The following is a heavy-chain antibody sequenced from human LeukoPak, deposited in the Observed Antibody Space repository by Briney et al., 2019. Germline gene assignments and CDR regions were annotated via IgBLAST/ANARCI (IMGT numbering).Heavy chain of an antibody. CDR1: GFTFSSYG. Sequence: QTGGSLRLSCAASGFTFSSYGMHWVRQAPGKGLEWVAFIRFDGSNKYYADSVKGRFTISRDNSKNTLYLQINSLRAEDTAVYYCAKGGAVPGRDYWGQGTLVTVSS. J-gene: IGHJ4*02. D-gene: IGHD6-19*01. CDR2: IRFDGSNK. V-gene: IGHV3-30*02. CDR3: AKGGAVPGRDY.